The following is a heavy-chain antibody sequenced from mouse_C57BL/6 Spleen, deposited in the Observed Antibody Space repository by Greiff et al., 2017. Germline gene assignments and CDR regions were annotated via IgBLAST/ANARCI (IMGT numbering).Heavy chain of an antibody. D-gene: IGHD4-1*01. Sequence: VQLQQSGAELAKPGASVKLSCKASGYTFTSYWMHWVKQRPGQGLEWIGYINPSSGYTKYNQKFKDKDTLTADKSSSTAYMQLSSLTYEDSAVYYCARWDGGYAMDYWGQGTSVTVSS. CDR1: GYTFTSYW. J-gene: IGHJ4*01. CDR3: ARWDGGYAMDY. V-gene: IGHV1-7*01. CDR2: INPSSGYT.